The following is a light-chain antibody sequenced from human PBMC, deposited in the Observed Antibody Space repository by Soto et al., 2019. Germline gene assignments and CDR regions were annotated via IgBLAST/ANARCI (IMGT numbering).Light chain of an antibody. V-gene: IGLV1-40*01. CDR2: GNS. Sequence: QLVLTQPPSVSGAPGQRVTISCTGSSSNIGAGYDVHWYQQLPGTAPKLLISGNSNRPSGVPDRFSGSKSGTSASLAITGLQAGDDADYYCQSYDSSLSGWVFGGGTQLTVL. CDR1: SSNIGAGYD. CDR3: QSYDSSLSGWV. J-gene: IGLJ3*02.